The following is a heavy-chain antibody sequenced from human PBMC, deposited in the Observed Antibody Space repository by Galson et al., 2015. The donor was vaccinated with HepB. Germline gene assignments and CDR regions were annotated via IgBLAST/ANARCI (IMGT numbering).Heavy chain of an antibody. CDR1: GYTFTSYG. Sequence: SVKVSCKASGYTFTSYGIIWVRQAPGQGLEWMGWISAYNGNTKYGQKFQGSVTMTTDTSTNTAYMELRSLRSDDTAVYYCARCDMAGTTEFDPWGQGTLVTVSS. J-gene: IGHJ5*02. CDR2: ISAYNGNT. CDR3: ARCDMAGTTEFDP. V-gene: IGHV1-18*01. D-gene: IGHD1-7*01.